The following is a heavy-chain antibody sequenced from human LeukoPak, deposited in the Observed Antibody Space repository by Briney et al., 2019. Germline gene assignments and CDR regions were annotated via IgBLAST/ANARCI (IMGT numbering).Heavy chain of an antibody. Sequence: GGSLRLSCAASGFTVSSNYMSWVRQAPGMGLEWVSVIYAGGSTYYADSVKGRFTISRDNSKNTLYLQMNSLRAEDTALYYCAKEAHYPHMGTYLVTIDSWGQGTLVTVSS. CDR1: GFTVSSNY. CDR3: AKEAHYPHMGTYLVTIDS. J-gene: IGHJ4*02. CDR2: IYAGGST. D-gene: IGHD3-9*01. V-gene: IGHV3-53*01.